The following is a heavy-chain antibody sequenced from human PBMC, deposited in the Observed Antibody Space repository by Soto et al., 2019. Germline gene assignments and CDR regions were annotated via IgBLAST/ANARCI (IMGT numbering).Heavy chain of an antibody. CDR1: GFTVSNNY. D-gene: IGHD5-18*01. CDR2: IYSGGYT. Sequence: PGGSLRLSCAVSGFTVSNNYMSWVRQAPGKGLEGVSVIYSGGYTAYGDSVKGRFTVSRDNAKNSVFLQMDSLRAEDAGVYFCARGDPGYSYGKVDLWGQGTLVTVSS. V-gene: IGHV3-53*01. CDR3: ARGDPGYSYGKVDL. J-gene: IGHJ5*02.